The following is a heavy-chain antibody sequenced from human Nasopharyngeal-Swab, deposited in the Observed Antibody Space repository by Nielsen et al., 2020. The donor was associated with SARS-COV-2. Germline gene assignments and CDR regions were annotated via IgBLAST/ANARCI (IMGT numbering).Heavy chain of an antibody. Sequence: KVSCKGSGYSFTSYWIGWVRQMPGKGLEWMGIIYPGDSDTRYSPSFQGQVTISADKSISPAYLQWSSLKASDTAMYYCARSPGIKGSYFDYWGQGTLVTVAS. D-gene: IGHD1-14*01. CDR1: GYSFTSYW. J-gene: IGHJ4*02. CDR2: IYPGDSDT. CDR3: ARSPGIKGSYFDY. V-gene: IGHV5-51*01.